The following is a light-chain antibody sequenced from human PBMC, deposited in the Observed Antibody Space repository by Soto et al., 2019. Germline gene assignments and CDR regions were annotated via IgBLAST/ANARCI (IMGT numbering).Light chain of an antibody. Sequence: DIQMTQSPSTLSASVGDRVTITCRASQSISSWLAWYQQKPGKAPKLLIYKASSLESGVPSRFSGSGSGTEFTLTISSLQPEDFATYYCQQYNGYWTFGQGTKVEIK. J-gene: IGKJ1*01. CDR1: QSISSW. CDR2: KAS. V-gene: IGKV1-5*03. CDR3: QQYNGYWT.